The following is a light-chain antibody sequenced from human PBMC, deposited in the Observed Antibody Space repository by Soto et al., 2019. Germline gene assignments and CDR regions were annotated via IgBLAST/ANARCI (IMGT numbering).Light chain of an antibody. Sequence: EIVLTQSPATLSVSPGERAILSCRASQTVSSNLAWYQQKPGQAPRILIYGASTRVAGVPARVSGSGSWTDCTLTISSLEPADFETDDCQQYNRYSRTFGQGTKVDIK. CDR1: QTVSSN. J-gene: IGKJ1*01. V-gene: IGKV3-15*01. CDR2: GAS. CDR3: QQYNRYSRT.